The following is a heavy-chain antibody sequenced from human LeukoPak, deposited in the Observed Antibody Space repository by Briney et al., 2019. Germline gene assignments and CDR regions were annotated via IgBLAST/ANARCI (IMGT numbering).Heavy chain of an antibody. CDR3: AKSEGYYGSGSFDY. CDR1: GFTFSSYG. CDR2: ISYDGSNK. J-gene: IGHJ4*02. D-gene: IGHD3-10*01. V-gene: IGHV3-30*18. Sequence: GRSLRLSCAASGFTFSSYGMHWVRQAPGKGLEWVAVISYDGSNKYYADSVKGRFTISRDNSKNTLYLQMNSLRAEDTAVYYCAKSEGYYGSGSFDYWGQGTLVTVSS.